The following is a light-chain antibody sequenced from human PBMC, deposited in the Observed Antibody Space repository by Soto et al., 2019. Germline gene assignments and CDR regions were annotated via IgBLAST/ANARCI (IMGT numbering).Light chain of an antibody. V-gene: IGKV3-20*01. CDR1: HSVSRTY. Sequence: LARAPGTLSLSRGESAPLSCRPSHSVSRTYLAWYQQKPGHAPRLLIFGASDRATGTPDRFSGSGSGTDFTLTISRLEPEDSAVYYCQQFDDSVTFGQGTRLEIK. CDR3: QQFDDSVT. J-gene: IGKJ5*01. CDR2: GAS.